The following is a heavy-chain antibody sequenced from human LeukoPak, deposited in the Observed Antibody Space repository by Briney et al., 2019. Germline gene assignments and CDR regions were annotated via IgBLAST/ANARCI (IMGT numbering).Heavy chain of an antibody. CDR3: ARDRGSGSYYSPYFDY. CDR2: IYHSGST. D-gene: IGHD3-10*01. Sequence: SETLSLTCAVSGYSLSSGYYWGWIRQPPGKGLDWIGSIYHSGSTYYNPSLKSRATISVDTSNNQFSLKLSSVTAADAAVHYCARDRGSGSYYSPYFDYWGQGTLVTVSS. J-gene: IGHJ4*02. V-gene: IGHV4-38-2*02. CDR1: GYSLSSGYY.